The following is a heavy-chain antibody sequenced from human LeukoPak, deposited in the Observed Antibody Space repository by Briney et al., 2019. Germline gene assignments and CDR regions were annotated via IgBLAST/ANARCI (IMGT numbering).Heavy chain of an antibody. CDR3: AKVALPQQLETNFDY. Sequence: GGSLRLSCAASGFTFSSYAMSWVRQAPGKGLEWVSAISGSGGSTYYADSVKGRFTISRDNSKNTLYLQMNGLRAEDTAVYYCAKVALPQQLETNFDYWGQGTLVTVSS. CDR2: ISGSGGST. D-gene: IGHD6-13*01. CDR1: GFTFSSYA. J-gene: IGHJ4*02. V-gene: IGHV3-23*01.